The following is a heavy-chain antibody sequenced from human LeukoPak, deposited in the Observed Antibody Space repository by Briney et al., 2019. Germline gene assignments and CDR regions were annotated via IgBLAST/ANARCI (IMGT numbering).Heavy chain of an antibody. Sequence: GGSLRLSCAASGFTFSSYSMNWVRQAPGKGLEWVSSISSSSSYIYYADSVKGRFTISRDNAKNSLYLQMNSLRAEDTAVYYCASQLGYCSSTSCGFDYWGQGTLVTVSS. V-gene: IGHV3-21*01. CDR1: GFTFSSYS. D-gene: IGHD2-2*01. CDR2: ISSSSSYI. CDR3: ASQLGYCSSTSCGFDY. J-gene: IGHJ4*02.